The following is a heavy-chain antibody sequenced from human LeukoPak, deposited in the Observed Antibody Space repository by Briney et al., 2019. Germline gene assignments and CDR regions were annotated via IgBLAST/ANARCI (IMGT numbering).Heavy chain of an antibody. CDR2: ISSGGSTI. D-gene: IGHD5-24*01. Sequence: GGSLRLSCGPSEIKFSDYSLNWVRQAPGKGLEWLSFISSGGSTIYYADSVKGRFTISRDNAKNSLHLHMNRLRVDDTAVYYCAGVDGTFSHNYYTDVWGKGTTVTVSS. CDR3: AGVDGTFSHNYYTDV. V-gene: IGHV3-48*04. CDR1: EIKFSDYS. J-gene: IGHJ6*03.